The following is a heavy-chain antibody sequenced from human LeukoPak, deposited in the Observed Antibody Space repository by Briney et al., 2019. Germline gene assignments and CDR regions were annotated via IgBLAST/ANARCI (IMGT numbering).Heavy chain of an antibody. CDR3: AKDRREMTTVLYFDY. CDR1: GFTFSSYA. V-gene: IGHV3-23*01. CDR2: ISGSGGST. Sequence: PGGSLRLSCAASGFTFSSYAMSWVRQAPGKGLEWVSAISGSGGSTYYADSVKGRFTISRDNSKNTLYLQMNSLRAEDTAVYYCAKDRREMTTVLYFDYWGQGTLVTVSS. J-gene: IGHJ4*02. D-gene: IGHD4-11*01.